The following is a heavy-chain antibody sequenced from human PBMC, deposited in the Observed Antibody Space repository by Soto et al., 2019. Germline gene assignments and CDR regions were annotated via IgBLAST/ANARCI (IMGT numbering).Heavy chain of an antibody. CDR1: GGDFLSYT. Sequence: QLVQSGAEVKKPGSSVKVSCKASGGDFLSYTISWVRQAPGQGPEWMGTIIPILDVAKNAQKFQGRVAITADKVTITVYMELRSLRSDDTAVYYCAQMWFGELWHGMDVWGQGTTITVSS. D-gene: IGHD3-10*01. CDR3: AQMWFGELWHGMDV. CDR2: IIPILDVA. V-gene: IGHV1-69*02. J-gene: IGHJ6*02.